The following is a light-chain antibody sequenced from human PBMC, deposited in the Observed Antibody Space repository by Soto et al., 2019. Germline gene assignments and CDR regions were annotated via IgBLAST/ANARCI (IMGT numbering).Light chain of an antibody. CDR2: DAS. CDR3: QQVNVYPST. V-gene: IGKV1-17*01. CDR1: QGIGND. Sequence: DILMTQSPSSLSSSVGYRVTITCRASQGIGNDLGWYQQKSGKAPNLLIYDASTLHSGVPSRFSGGGSGTDFTLTISSLQPEDFATYYCQQVNVYPSTFGGGTKVDIK. J-gene: IGKJ4*01.